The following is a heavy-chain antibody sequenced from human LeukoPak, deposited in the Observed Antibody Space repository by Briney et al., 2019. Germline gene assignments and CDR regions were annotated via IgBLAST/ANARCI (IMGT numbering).Heavy chain of an antibody. J-gene: IGHJ5*02. V-gene: IGHV4-4*07. D-gene: IGHD3-22*01. Sequence: PSETLSLTCTVSGGSISSYYWSWIRQPAGKGLEWIGRIYTSGSTNYNPSLTSRVTMSVDTSKNQFSLKLSSVTAADTAVYYCARGYYDSSGYRNWFDPWGQGTLVTVSS. CDR3: ARGYYDSSGYRNWFDP. CDR1: GGSISSYY. CDR2: IYTSGST.